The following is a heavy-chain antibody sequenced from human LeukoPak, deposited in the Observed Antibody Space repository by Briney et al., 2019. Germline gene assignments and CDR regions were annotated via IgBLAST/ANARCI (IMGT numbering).Heavy chain of an antibody. D-gene: IGHD3-22*01. Sequence: PGGPLRLSCAASGFTFSLYSMNWLRQAPGKGLEGVSYISSSSSTICYADSVKGRFTISRDNAKNSLYLQMNSLRAEDTAVYYCARDRSSGYYGTSDYWGQGTLVTVSS. CDR3: ARDRSSGYYGTSDY. CDR1: GFTFSLYS. CDR2: ISSSSSTI. V-gene: IGHV3-48*04. J-gene: IGHJ4*02.